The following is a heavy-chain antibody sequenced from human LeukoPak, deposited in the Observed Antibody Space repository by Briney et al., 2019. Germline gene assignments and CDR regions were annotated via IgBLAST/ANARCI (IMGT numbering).Heavy chain of an antibody. V-gene: IGHV4-39*01. CDR1: GGSFSSSTYY. CDR2: IYYSGST. CDR3: ARVRSRGYSYGYGRSWFDP. Sequence: PSETLSLTCTVSGGSFSSSTYYWGWIRQPPGKGLEWIGSIYYSGSTYYNPSLKSRVTISVDSSKNQFSLKLSSVTAADTAVYYCARVRSRGYSYGYGRSWFDPWGRGTLVTVSS. D-gene: IGHD5-18*01. J-gene: IGHJ5*02.